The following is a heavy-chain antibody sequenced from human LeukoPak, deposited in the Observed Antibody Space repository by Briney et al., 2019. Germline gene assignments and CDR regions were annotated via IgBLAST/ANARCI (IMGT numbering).Heavy chain of an antibody. V-gene: IGHV3-23*01. Sequence: GGSLRLSCAASGFTFSSYAMSWVRQAPGKGLEWVSAISGSGGSTYYADSVKGRFTISRDNSKNTLYLQMNSLRAEDTAVYYCAIPSKGSWERNYDSSGRLDYWGQGTLVTVSS. CDR3: AIPSKGSWERNYDSSGRLDY. CDR1: GFTFSSYA. D-gene: IGHD3-22*01. CDR2: ISGSGGST. J-gene: IGHJ4*02.